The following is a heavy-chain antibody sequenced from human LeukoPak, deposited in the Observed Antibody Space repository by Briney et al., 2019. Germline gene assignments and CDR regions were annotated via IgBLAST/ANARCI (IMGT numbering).Heavy chain of an antibody. V-gene: IGHV4-4*07. Sequence: SETLSLTCTVSGGSISSYYWSWIRQPAGKGLEWIGRIYTSGSTNYNPSLKSRVTMSVDTSKNQFSLKLSSVTAADTAVYYCAINDRYSSGWYVPGLYWGQGTLVTVSS. CDR3: AINDRYSSGWYVPGLY. J-gene: IGHJ4*02. D-gene: IGHD6-19*01. CDR2: IYTSGST. CDR1: GGSISSYY.